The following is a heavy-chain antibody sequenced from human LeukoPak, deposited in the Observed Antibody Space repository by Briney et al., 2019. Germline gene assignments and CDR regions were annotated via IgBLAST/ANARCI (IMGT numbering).Heavy chain of an antibody. J-gene: IGHJ4*02. CDR3: ARHSETCSGGSCFLDYFDY. Sequence: SGTLSLTCTVSGGFISSYYWSWIRQPPGKGLEWIGYIYYSGSTNYNPSLKSRLTISVDTPKNHFSLRLTSVTAADTAVYYCARHSETCSGGSCFLDYFDYWGQGTLVTVSS. CDR2: IYYSGST. CDR1: GGFISSYY. D-gene: IGHD2-15*01. V-gene: IGHV4-59*08.